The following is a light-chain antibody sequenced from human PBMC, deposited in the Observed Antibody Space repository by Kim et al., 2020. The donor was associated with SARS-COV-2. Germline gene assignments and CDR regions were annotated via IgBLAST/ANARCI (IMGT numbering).Light chain of an antibody. CDR1: SSNIGNNY. V-gene: IGLV1-51*01. CDR2: DNN. CDR3: GTWDSSLSAV. Sequence: PGKKVTIACSGSSSNIGNNYVSWYQQLPGTAPKLLIYDNNKRPSGIPDRFSGSKSGTSATLGITRLQTGDEADYYCGTWDSSLSAVFGTGTKVTVL. J-gene: IGLJ1*01.